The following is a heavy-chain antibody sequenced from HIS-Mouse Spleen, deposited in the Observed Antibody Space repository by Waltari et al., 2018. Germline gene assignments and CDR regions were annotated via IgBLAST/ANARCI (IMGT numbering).Heavy chain of an antibody. CDR3: AREIPYSSSWYDWYFDL. CDR2: IDYSGGN. Sequence: QLQLQESGPGLVKPSETLSLTCTVSGGSISSSSYYWGWIRQPPGKGLEWIGSIDYSGGNYENPSRKSRVTISVDTSKNQFALKLSSVTAADTAVYYCAREIPYSSSWYDWYFDLWGRGTLVTVSS. CDR1: GGSISSSSYY. J-gene: IGHJ2*01. V-gene: IGHV4-39*07. D-gene: IGHD6-13*01.